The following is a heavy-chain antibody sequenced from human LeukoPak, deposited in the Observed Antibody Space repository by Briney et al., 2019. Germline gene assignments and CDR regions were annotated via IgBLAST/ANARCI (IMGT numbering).Heavy chain of an antibody. D-gene: IGHD6-19*01. Sequence: GGSLRLSCAASGFTFSSYEMNWVRQAPGKGLEWVSSISSSSSYIYYADSVKGRFTISRDDAKNSLYLQMNSLRAEDTAVYYCASSVIMGYSSGWTLDYWGQGTLVTVSS. CDR2: ISSSSSYI. CDR1: GFTFSSYE. V-gene: IGHV3-21*01. CDR3: ASSVIMGYSSGWTLDY. J-gene: IGHJ4*02.